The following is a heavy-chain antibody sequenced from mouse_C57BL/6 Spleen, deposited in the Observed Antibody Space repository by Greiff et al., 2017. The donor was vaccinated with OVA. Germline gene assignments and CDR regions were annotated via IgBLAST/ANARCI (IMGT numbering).Heavy chain of an antibody. CDR1: GYSITSGYY. V-gene: IGHV3-6*01. D-gene: IGHD1-1*01. CDR3: AREGYYGSLDY. Sequence: DVKLQESGPGLVKPSQSLSLTCSVTGYSITSGYYWNWIRQFPGNKLEWMGYISYDGSNNYNPSLKNRISITRDTSKNQFFLKLNSVTTEDTATYYCAREGYYGSLDYWGQGTTLTVSS. CDR2: ISYDGSN. J-gene: IGHJ2*01.